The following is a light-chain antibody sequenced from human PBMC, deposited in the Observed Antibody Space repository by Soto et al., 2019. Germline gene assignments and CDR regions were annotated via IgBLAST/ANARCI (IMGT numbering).Light chain of an antibody. J-gene: IGKJ5*01. CDR3: QQRSNWPIT. CDR1: QSVSSY. Sequence: EIVLTQSPATLSLSPGERATLSCRASQSVSSYLAWYQQKPGQAPRLLIYDASTRATGIPARFSGSGSGTYFTLTTTRLDPEDFAVYYCQQRSNWPITFGQGTRLEIK. V-gene: IGKV3-11*01. CDR2: DAS.